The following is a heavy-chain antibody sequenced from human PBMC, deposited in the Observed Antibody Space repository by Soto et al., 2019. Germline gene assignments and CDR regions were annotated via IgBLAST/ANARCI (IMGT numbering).Heavy chain of an antibody. CDR2: IIPIFGTA. J-gene: IGHJ6*02. V-gene: IGHV1-69*06. D-gene: IGHD2-15*01. Sequence: QVQLVQSGAEVKKPGSSVKVSCKASGGTFSSYAISWVRQAPGQGLEWMGGIIPIFGTANYAQKFQGRVTINADTSTSTAYLEMSCQISEDTAVYYGARDQVGYSSGVSCSSCFGVGYAMDVWGQGTTVTVS. CDR3: ARDQVGYSSGVSCSSCFGVGYAMDV. CDR1: GGTFSSYA.